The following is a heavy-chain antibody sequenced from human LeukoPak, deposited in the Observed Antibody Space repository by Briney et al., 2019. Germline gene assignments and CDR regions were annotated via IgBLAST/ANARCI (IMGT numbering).Heavy chain of an antibody. Sequence: PSETLSLTCAVSGYSISSGYYWGWIRQPPGKGLEWIGSIYHSGSTHYNPSLKSRVTISVDTSKNQFSLKLSSVTAADTAVYYCAEALDYGGNSGAFDIWGQGTMVTVSS. CDR2: IYHSGST. CDR1: GYSISSGYY. D-gene: IGHD4-23*01. CDR3: AEALDYGGNSGAFDI. V-gene: IGHV4-38-2*01. J-gene: IGHJ3*02.